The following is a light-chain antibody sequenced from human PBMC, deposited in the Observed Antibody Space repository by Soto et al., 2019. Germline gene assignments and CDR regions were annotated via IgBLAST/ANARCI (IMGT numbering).Light chain of an antibody. CDR3: QKYSTAPLT. V-gene: IGKV1-27*01. CDR1: QGIYNY. J-gene: IGKJ4*01. Sequence: DIQMTQSPSSLSASVGDRVTISCRASQGIYNYLAWYQQKPGKVPKLLIYAASTLQSGVPSRFSGSGSGTDFTLTISSLQTEDVATYYCQKYSTAPLTFGGGTKVEIK. CDR2: AAS.